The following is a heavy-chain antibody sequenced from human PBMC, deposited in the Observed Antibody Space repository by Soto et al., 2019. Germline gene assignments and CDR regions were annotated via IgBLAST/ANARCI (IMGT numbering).Heavy chain of an antibody. V-gene: IGHV1-3*01. Sequence: ASVKVSCKASGYTFTSYAMHWVRQAPGQRLEWMGWINAGNGNTKYSQKFQGRVTITRDTSTSTAYMELRSLRSDDTAVYYCAFSNGDYESPFDYWGQGTLVTVSS. CDR3: AFSNGDYESPFDY. CDR1: GYTFTSYA. J-gene: IGHJ4*02. CDR2: INAGNGNT. D-gene: IGHD4-17*01.